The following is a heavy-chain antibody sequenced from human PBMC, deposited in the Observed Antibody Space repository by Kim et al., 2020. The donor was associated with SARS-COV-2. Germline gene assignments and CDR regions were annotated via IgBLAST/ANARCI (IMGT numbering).Heavy chain of an antibody. CDR3: ARQSATRTGSGVIDY. J-gene: IGHJ4*02. Sequence: SETLSLTCTVSGGSISSSSYYWGWIRQPPGKGLEWIGSIYYSGSTYYNPSLKSRVTISVDTSKNQFSLKQSSVTAADTAVYYCARQSATRTGSGVIDYWGQGTLVTVSS. V-gene: IGHV4-39*01. D-gene: IGHD3-10*01. CDR1: GGSISSSSYY. CDR2: IYYSGST.